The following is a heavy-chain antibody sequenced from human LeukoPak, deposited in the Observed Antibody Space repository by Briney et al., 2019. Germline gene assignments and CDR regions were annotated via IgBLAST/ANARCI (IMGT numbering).Heavy chain of an antibody. V-gene: IGHV1-18*01. CDR1: GYTFTSYG. CDR2: ISAYNGNT. D-gene: IGHD2-2*01. Sequence: GASVKVSCKASGYTFTSYGISWVRQAPGQGLEWMGWISAYNGNTNYAQKLQGRVTMTTDTSTSTAYMELRSLRSDDTAVYYCARDCYGSSYYGMDVWGQGTTVTVSS. J-gene: IGHJ6*02. CDR3: ARDCYGSSYYGMDV.